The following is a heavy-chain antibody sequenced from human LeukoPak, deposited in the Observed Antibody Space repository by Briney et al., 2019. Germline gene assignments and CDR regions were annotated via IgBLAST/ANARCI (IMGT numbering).Heavy chain of an antibody. CDR1: GGSISSYY. J-gene: IGHJ4*02. D-gene: IGHD6-13*01. CDR3: ARTTSSSWEYYFDY. CDR2: IYYSGST. Sequence: PSETLSLTCTVSGGSISSYYWSWIRQPPGKGLEWIGYIYYSGSTNYNPSLKSRVTISVDTSKNQFSLKLSSVIAADTAVYYCARTTSSSWEYYFDYWGQGTLVTVSS. V-gene: IGHV4-59*08.